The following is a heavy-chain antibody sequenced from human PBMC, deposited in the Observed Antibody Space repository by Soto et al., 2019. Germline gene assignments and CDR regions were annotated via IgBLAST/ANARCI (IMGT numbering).Heavy chain of an antibody. CDR3: ARDYSGYNYRWFDP. CDR2: IYYSGST. J-gene: IGHJ5*02. Sequence: SETLSLTCTVSGGSISSYYWSWIRQPPGKGLEWIGYIYYSGSTNYNPSLKSRVTISVDTSKNQFSLKLSSVTAADTAVYYCARDYSGYNYRWFDPWGQGTLVTVSS. D-gene: IGHD5-12*01. CDR1: GGSISSYY. V-gene: IGHV4-59*01.